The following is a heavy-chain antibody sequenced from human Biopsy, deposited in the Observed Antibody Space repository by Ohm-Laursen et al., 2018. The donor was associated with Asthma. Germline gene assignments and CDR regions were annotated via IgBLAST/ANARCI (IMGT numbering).Heavy chain of an antibody. V-gene: IGHV3-33*08. Sequence: SLRLSCAASGFTFRSYAMHWVRQAPGKGLEWVAVIWYDGGYKDNVDSVKGRFTISRDNSKNSLYLQMNSLRAEDTAVYYCARDRGIAAAGTEFDYWGQGTLVTVSS. CDR1: GFTFRSYA. CDR3: ARDRGIAAAGTEFDY. CDR2: IWYDGGYK. J-gene: IGHJ4*02. D-gene: IGHD6-13*01.